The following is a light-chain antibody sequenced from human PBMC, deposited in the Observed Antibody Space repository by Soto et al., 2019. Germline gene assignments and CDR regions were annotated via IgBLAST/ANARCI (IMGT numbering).Light chain of an antibody. CDR1: SSNIGSNT. CDR2: TND. Sequence: QSVLTQPPSASGTPGQRVTISCSGSSSNIGSNTVNWYQQLPGTAPKLLIYTNDQRPSGVPDLFSGSKSGTSASLAISGLQFEDEADYHCSSWDDNLDAVVFGAGTKLTVL. J-gene: IGLJ1*01. V-gene: IGLV1-44*01. CDR3: SSWDDNLDAVV.